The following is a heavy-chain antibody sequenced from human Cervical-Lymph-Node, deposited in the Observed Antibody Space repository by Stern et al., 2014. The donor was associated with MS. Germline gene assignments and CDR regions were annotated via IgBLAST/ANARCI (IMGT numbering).Heavy chain of an antibody. CDR3: AKAYALYIVSTPFDF. CDR1: GFTFDDYT. Sequence: EVQLVESGGVVVQPGGSLRLSCVASGFTFDDYTMHWVRQVPGKGLEWVSLITWDAETTYYADSVEGRFTISRDNSKNSLYLQMNSLRPEDTGLYYCAKAYALYIVSTPFDFWGQGTLVTVSS. CDR2: ITWDAETT. D-gene: IGHD5/OR15-5a*01. J-gene: IGHJ4*02. V-gene: IGHV3-43*01.